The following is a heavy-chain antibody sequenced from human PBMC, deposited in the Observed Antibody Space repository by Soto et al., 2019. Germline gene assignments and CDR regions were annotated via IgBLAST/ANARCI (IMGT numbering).Heavy chain of an antibody. CDR2: IIPIFGTA. D-gene: IGHD6-13*01. V-gene: IGHV1-69*06. J-gene: IGHJ1*01. CDR1: GGTFSSYA. Sequence: QVQLVQSGAEVKKPGSSVKVSCKASGGTFSSYAISWVRQAPGQGLEWMGGIIPIFGTANYAQKFKGRVTITADKSTSTAYMELSSLRSEDTAVYYCAEGPYSSSSVYFQHWGQGTLVTVSS. CDR3: AEGPYSSSSVYFQH.